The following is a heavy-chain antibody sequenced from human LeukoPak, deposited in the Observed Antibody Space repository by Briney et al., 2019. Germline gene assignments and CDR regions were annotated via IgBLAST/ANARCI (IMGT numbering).Heavy chain of an antibody. V-gene: IGHV3-23*01. Sequence: PGGSLRLSCAASGFTFSSYAMNWVRQAPGKGLEWVSGISGGGDTTFYADSVKGRFTISRDNSKNTLYLQMNSLRAEDTAVYYCARGERYCTNGICYERAYKWFDPWGQGTLVTVSS. D-gene: IGHD2-8*01. CDR1: GFTFSSYA. CDR3: ARGERYCTNGICYERAYKWFDP. J-gene: IGHJ5*02. CDR2: ISGGGDTT.